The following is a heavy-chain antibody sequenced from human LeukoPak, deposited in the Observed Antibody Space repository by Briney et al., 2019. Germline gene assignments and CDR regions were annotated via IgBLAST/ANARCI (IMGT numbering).Heavy chain of an antibody. D-gene: IGHD1-1*01. J-gene: IGHJ4*02. CDR1: GFTFSKSA. CDR3: VKDTTPMGS. CDR2: INSNGDST. Sequence: PGGSLRLSCSVSGFTFSKSAMHWVRQAPGKGLEHVSAINSNGDSTYYADSVKGRFTISRDNSENTLHLQMSSLRAEDTAVYYCVKDTTPMGSWGQGSLFTVSS. V-gene: IGHV3-64D*06.